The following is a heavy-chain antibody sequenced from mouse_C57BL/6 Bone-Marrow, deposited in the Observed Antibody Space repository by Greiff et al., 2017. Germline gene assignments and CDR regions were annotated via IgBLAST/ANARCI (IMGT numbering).Heavy chain of an antibody. CDR3: ARRRR. J-gene: IGHJ2*01. CDR2: IYPRSGNT. V-gene: IGHV1-81*01. Sequence: VKLVESGAELARPGASVKLSCKASGYTFTSYGISWVKQRTGQGLEWIGEIYPRSGNTYYNKKFKGKATLTADKSSSTAYMELRSLTSEDSAVYFCARRRRWGQGTTLTVSA. CDR1: GYTFTSYG.